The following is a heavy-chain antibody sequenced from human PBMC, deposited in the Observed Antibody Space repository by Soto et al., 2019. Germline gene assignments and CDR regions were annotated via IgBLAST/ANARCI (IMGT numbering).Heavy chain of an antibody. CDR1: GFSFDDYA. J-gene: IGHJ6*02. Sequence: EVQVVESGGGLVQPGRSLRLSCAASGFSFDDYAMHWVRQAPGKGLEWVSGISWNSGTIGYADAVKGRFTISGVHAKNPRYLQMNSLRAEDTALYYCAKSTGGTANGMGVWGQGTTVTVSS. V-gene: IGHV3-9*01. CDR3: AKSTGGTANGMGV. CDR2: ISWNSGTI. D-gene: IGHD2-8*02.